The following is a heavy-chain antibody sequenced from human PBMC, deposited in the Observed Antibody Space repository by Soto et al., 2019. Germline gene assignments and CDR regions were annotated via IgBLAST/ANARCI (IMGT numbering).Heavy chain of an antibody. CDR2: IYHSGST. Sequence: LTCAVSGGSISSSNWWSWVRQPPGKGLEWIGEIYHSGSTNYNPSLKSRVTISVDKSKNQFSLKLSSVTAADTAVYYCAALGTYFYDTSDTTFDPWGQGTLVTVSS. CDR1: GGSISSSNW. J-gene: IGHJ5*02. D-gene: IGHD3-22*01. CDR3: AALGTYFYDTSDTTFDP. V-gene: IGHV4-4*02.